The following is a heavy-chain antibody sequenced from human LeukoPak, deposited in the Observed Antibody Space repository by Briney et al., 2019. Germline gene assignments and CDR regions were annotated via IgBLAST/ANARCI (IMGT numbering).Heavy chain of an antibody. V-gene: IGHV1-18*01. J-gene: IGHJ6*03. CDR3: ARVGWFGESYYYYMDV. D-gene: IGHD3-10*01. CDR2: ISAYNGNT. Sequence: ASVKVSCKASGYTFTSYGISWVRQAPGQGLEWMGWISAYNGNTNYAQKLQGRVTMTTDTSTSTAYMELRSLRSDDTAVYYCARVGWFGESYYYYMDVWGKGTTVTISS. CDR1: GYTFTSYG.